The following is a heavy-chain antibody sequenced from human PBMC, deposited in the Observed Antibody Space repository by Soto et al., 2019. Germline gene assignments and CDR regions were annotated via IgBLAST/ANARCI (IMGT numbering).Heavy chain of an antibody. D-gene: IGHD5-18*01. CDR2: INAGNGNT. CDR1: GYTFTSYA. J-gene: IGHJ4*02. V-gene: IGHV1-3*01. Sequence: ASVKVSCKASGYTFTSYAMHWVRQAPGQRLEWMGWINAGNGNTKYSQKFQGRVTITRDTSASTAYMELSSLGSEDTAVYYCAVEGGYGIFDYWGQGTLVTVSS. CDR3: AVEGGYGIFDY.